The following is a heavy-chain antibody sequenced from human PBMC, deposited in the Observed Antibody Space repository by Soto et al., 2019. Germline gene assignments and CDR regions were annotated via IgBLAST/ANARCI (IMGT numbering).Heavy chain of an antibody. J-gene: IGHJ6*02. V-gene: IGHV3-9*01. CDR2: ISWNSGSI. D-gene: IGHD1-26*01. CDR3: AKDISLAGTYYYGMDV. CDR1: GFTFDDYA. Sequence: SLRLSCAASGFTFDDYAMHWVRQAPGKGLEWVSGISWNSGSIGYADSVKGRFTISRDNAKNSLYLQMNSLRAEDTALYYCAKDISLAGTYYYGMDVWGQGTTVTVSS.